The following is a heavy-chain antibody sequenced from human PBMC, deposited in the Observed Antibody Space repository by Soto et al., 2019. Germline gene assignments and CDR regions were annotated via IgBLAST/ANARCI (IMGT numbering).Heavy chain of an antibody. CDR1: GFDFSNYA. J-gene: IGHJ6*02. CDR3: AKDHTLTVSATSRDFVSGRQDADSHYYGMGV. CDR2: ISFDGSDK. Sequence: QVQLVQSGGGVVQPGKSLRLTCEASGFDFSNYAIHWVRQAPGKGLEWVAVISFDGSDKYFADSVKGRFTMSRDNSNNKLYLQINTLRVEGTAIYFSAKDHTLTVSATSRDFVSGRQDADSHYYGMGVWGQGTTVTVSS. D-gene: IGHD3-16*01. V-gene: IGHV3-30*04.